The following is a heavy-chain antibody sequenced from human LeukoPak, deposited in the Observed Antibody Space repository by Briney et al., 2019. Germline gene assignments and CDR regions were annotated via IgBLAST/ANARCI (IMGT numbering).Heavy chain of an antibody. CDR1: GYTFTGYF. J-gene: IGHJ4*02. CDR3: ARSNSSGWYDY. D-gene: IGHD6-19*01. V-gene: IGHV1-69*13. Sequence: SVKVSCKTSGYTFTGYFIHWVRQAPGQGLEWMGGIIPIFGTANYAQKFQGRVTITADESTSTAYMELSSLRSEDTAVYYCARSNSSGWYDYWGQGTLVTVSS. CDR2: IIPIFGTA.